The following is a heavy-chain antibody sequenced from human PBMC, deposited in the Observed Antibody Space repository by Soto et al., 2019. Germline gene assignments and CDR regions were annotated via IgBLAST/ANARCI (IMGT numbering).Heavy chain of an antibody. J-gene: IGHJ5*02. Sequence: SETLSLTCAVSGGSVSSSNWWNWVRQPPGKGLEWIGEISHSGTTYYNPSLRSRVTISVDTSNNHFSLRLTSVTAADTAVYYCARVRTSCSSTSCYLDPWGKGTLVTVS. CDR3: ARVRTSCSSTSCYLDP. V-gene: IGHV4-4*02. CDR1: GGSVSSSNW. CDR2: ISHSGTT. D-gene: IGHD2-2*01.